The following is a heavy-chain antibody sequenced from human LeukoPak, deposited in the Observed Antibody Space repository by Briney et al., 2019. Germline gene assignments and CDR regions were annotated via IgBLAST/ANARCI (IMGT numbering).Heavy chain of an antibody. CDR3: ARIVPAPTDYYYYYYMDV. CDR1: GGSISDYY. V-gene: IGHV4-59*12. Sequence: SETLSLTCTVSGGSISDYYWSWIRQPPGKGLEWIGYVSHSGSTNSNPALRSRVTMSVDTSKNQFSLKLSSVTAADTAVYYCARIVPAPTDYYYYYYMDVWGKGTTITVSS. CDR2: VSHSGST. J-gene: IGHJ6*03. D-gene: IGHD2-2*01.